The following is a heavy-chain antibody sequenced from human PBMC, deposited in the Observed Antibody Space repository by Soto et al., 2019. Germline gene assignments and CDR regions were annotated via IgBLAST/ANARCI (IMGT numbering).Heavy chain of an antibody. V-gene: IGHV1-69*01. CDR2: IIPIFAKP. D-gene: IGHD1-7*01. Sequence: QVQLIQSGAELKRPGSSVKVSCTASGDTFSSYSITWLRQAPGQRLEWMGGIIPIFAKPTYAQKFQGRVAITADDSTITVYMELTSLTSEETAVYYCARGPRIWNSFYNWGQGPPLPVSS. CDR1: GDTFSSYS. J-gene: IGHJ3*02. CDR3: ARGPRIWNSFYN.